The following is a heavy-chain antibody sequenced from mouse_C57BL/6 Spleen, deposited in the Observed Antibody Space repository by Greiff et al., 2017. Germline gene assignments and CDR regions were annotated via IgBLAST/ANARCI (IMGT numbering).Heavy chain of an antibody. CDR1: GYTFTSHW. V-gene: IGHV1-69*01. D-gene: IGHD4-1*01. J-gene: IGHJ4*01. CDR3: ARNNLEYYCARDD. Sequence: QVQLQQPGAELVMPGASVKLSCKASGYTFTSHWMHWVKQRPGQGLEWIGEIDPSDSSTNYNQKFKGKATLTVDKSYSTAYLQLSSLTSEDSAVYCGARNNLEYYCARDDGGQGTSVTVSS. CDR2: IDPSDSST.